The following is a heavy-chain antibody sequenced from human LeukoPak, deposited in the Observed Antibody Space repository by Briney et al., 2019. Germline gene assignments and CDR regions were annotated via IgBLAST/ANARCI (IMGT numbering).Heavy chain of an antibody. V-gene: IGHV4-59*01. CDR1: GGSISSYY. J-gene: IGHJ4*02. Sequence: SETLSLTCTVSGGSISSYYWSWIRQPPGKGLEWIGYIYYSGSTNYNPSHKSRVTISVDTSKNQFSLKLSSVTAADTAVYYCARGPRSDYWGQGTLVTVSS. CDR3: ARGPRSDY. CDR2: IYYSGST.